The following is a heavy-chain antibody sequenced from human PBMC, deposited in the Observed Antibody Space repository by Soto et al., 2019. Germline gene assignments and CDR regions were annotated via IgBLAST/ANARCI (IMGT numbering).Heavy chain of an antibody. CDR1: GYTFTSYG. J-gene: IGHJ5*02. D-gene: IGHD3-3*01. V-gene: IGHV1-18*01. Sequence: QVQLVQSGAEVKKPGASVKVSCKASGYTFTSYGISWVRQAPGQGLEWMGWISAYNGNTNYAQKLQGRVTMTTDTSTSTAYMEQRSLRSDDTAVYYWARDSTIFGAGGWFDPWGQGTLVTVSS. CDR3: ARDSTIFGAGGWFDP. CDR2: ISAYNGNT.